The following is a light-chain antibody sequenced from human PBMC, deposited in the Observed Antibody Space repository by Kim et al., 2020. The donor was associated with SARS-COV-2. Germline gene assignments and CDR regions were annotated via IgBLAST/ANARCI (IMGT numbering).Light chain of an antibody. CDR3: QAWDTTVV. CDR1: QLGDKY. CDR2: QDK. V-gene: IGLV3-1*01. Sequence: VAVSPGQTGSITCSGEQLGDKYVWWYQQRPGQSPVLVIYQDKNRPSGIPERFSGSNSGNTATLTISGTQAMDEADYYCQAWDTTVVFGGGTQLTVL. J-gene: IGLJ2*01.